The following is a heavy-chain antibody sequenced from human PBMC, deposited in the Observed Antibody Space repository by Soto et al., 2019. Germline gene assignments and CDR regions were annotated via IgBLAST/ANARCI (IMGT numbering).Heavy chain of an antibody. CDR1: GFTFSSYA. CDR2: ISYDGSNK. V-gene: IGHV3-30-3*01. Sequence: PGGSLRLSCAASGFTFSSYAMHWVRQAPGKGLEWVAVISYDGSNKYYADSVKGRFTISRDNSKNTLYLQMNSLRAEDTAVYYCARALNYYDSSGYPGYYFDYWGQGTLVTVSS. J-gene: IGHJ4*02. CDR3: ARALNYYDSSGYPGYYFDY. D-gene: IGHD3-22*01.